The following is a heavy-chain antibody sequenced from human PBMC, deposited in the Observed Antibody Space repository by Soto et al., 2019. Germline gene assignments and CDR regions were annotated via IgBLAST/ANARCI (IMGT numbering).Heavy chain of an antibody. CDR1: GYTFTSYG. V-gene: IGHV1-18*01. CDR3: ARGVYYDSSGYWAYYFDY. Sequence: ASVKVSCKASGYTFTSYGISWVRQAPGQGLEWMGWISAYNGNTNYAQKLQGRVTMTTDTSTSTAYMELRSLRSDDTAVYYCARGVYYDSSGYWAYYFDYWGQGTLVTVSS. J-gene: IGHJ4*02. D-gene: IGHD3-22*01. CDR2: ISAYNGNT.